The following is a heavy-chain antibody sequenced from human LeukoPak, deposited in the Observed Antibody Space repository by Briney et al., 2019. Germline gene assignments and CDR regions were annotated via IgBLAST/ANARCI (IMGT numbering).Heavy chain of an antibody. D-gene: IGHD1-26*01. CDR3: ARVCGSYYYGMDV. Sequence: GGSLRLSCTASGFTFSSYEMNWVRQAPGKGLEWVSYISSSGSTKYYADSVKGRFTISRDNDKNSLYLQMNSLRAEDTAVYYCARVCGSYYYGMDVWGQGTTVSVSS. V-gene: IGHV3-48*03. CDR1: GFTFSSYE. CDR2: ISSSGSTK. J-gene: IGHJ6*02.